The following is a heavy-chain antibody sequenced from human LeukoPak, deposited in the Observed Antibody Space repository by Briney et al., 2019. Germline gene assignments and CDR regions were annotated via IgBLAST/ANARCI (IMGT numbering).Heavy chain of an antibody. CDR1: GLTFSTSG. D-gene: IGHD1-14*01. V-gene: IGHV3-21*06. Sequence: GGSLRLSCTASGLTFSTSGFNWVRQAPGKGLEWVASIGPTGSDRYHADSIKGRFTIPKDNDNHFLHLQMNSRRAEETAVYYCATETNGRHYDYWGQGTLLTVSS. J-gene: IGHJ4*02. CDR3: ATETNGRHYDY. CDR2: IGPTGSDR.